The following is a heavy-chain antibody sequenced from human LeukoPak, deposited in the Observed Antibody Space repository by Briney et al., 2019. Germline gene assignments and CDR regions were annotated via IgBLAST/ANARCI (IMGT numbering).Heavy chain of an antibody. CDR3: PRDLTPTTVTTFYY. CDR2: ISAYNGNT. J-gene: IGHJ4*02. CDR1: GYTFTSYG. Sequence: ASVKVSFKGTGYTFTSYGISWVRQSTGQGLGWMGWISAYNGNTKYAQKLQGRVTMTTDTSTSTAYMELKSLTSDDTAVYYCPRDLTPTTVTTFYYWGQGTLVTVSS. D-gene: IGHD4-17*01. V-gene: IGHV1-18*01.